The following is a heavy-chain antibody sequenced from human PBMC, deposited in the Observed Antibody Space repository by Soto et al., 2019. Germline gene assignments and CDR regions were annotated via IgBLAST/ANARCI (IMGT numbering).Heavy chain of an antibody. J-gene: IGHJ3*02. Sequence: GCMRLSCAASVVTFRSSSMNWVRQAPGKGLEWVSSISSSSYIYYADSVKGRFTISRDNAKNSLYLQMNSLRAEDTAVYYCARDRERWLQFDFGGSAFDIWGQGTMVTVSS. V-gene: IGHV3-21*01. CDR1: VVTFRSSS. CDR3: ARDRERWLQFDFGGSAFDI. D-gene: IGHD5-12*01. CDR2: ISSSSYI.